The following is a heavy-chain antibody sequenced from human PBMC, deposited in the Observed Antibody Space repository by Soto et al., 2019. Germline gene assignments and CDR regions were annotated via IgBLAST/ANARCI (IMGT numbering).Heavy chain of an antibody. CDR3: ARGPGGYDDEDFDY. CDR2: IYYSGST. V-gene: IGHV4-59*01. CDR1: GCSISSYY. D-gene: IGHD5-18*01. Sequence: TSGTLSLTCTVSGCSISSYYWSWIRQPPGKGLEWIGYIYYSGSTNYNPSLKSRVTISVDTSKNQFSLKLSSVTAADTAVYYCARGPGGYDDEDFDYWGQGTLVTVSS. J-gene: IGHJ4*02.